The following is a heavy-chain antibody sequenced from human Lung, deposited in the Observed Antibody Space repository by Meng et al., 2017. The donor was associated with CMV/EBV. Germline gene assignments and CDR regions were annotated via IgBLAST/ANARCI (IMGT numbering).Heavy chain of an antibody. CDR1: GFTFGDYY. J-gene: IGHJ5*02. CDR2: ISSSGSTI. D-gene: IGHD3-3*01. V-gene: IGHV3-11*01. CDR3: AREVAYDFWSGYNWFDP. Sequence: GESXKISXAASGFTFGDYYMSWIRQAPGKGLEWVSYISSSGSTIYYADSVKGRFTISRDNAKNSLYLQMNSLRAEDTAVYYCAREVAYDFWSGYNWFDPWGQGTXVTVSS.